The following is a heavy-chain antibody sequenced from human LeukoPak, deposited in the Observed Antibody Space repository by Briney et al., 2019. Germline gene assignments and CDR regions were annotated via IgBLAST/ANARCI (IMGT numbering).Heavy chain of an antibody. CDR2: IYSSGST. J-gene: IGHJ4*02. Sequence: SETLSLTCTVSGGSISSFYWSWFRQPAGKGLEWIGRIYSSGSTNYNPSLKSRLTMSVDTSKNQFSLRLSSVTAADTAVYYCARVLGWAGFDYWGQGTLVTVSS. CDR3: ARVLGWAGFDY. CDR1: GGSISSFY. V-gene: IGHV4-4*07. D-gene: IGHD6-19*01.